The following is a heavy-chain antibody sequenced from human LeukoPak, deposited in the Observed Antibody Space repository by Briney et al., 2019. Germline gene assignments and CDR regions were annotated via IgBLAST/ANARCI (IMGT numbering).Heavy chain of an antibody. D-gene: IGHD1-1*01. V-gene: IGHV3-21*01. CDR1: GFTFSSYS. Sequence: GGSLRLSCAASGFTFSSYSMNWVRQAPGKGLEWVSSISSSSSYIYYADSVKGRFTISRDNAKTSLHLHMTGLRAEVTAVYNCARARTDIFVYWGQGTLVTVSS. CDR2: ISSSSSYI. J-gene: IGHJ4*02. CDR3: ARARTDIFVY.